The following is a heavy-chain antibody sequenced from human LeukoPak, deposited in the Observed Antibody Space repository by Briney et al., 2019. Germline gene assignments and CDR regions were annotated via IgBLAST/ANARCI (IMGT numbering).Heavy chain of an antibody. CDR2: ISSNGGSS. J-gene: IGHJ4*02. D-gene: IGHD1-1*01. CDR3: VKITSVTGGDC. CDR1: GFTFSAYA. V-gene: IGHV3-64D*09. Sequence: GGSLRLSCSASGFTFSAYAMYWVRQAPGKGLEYVSGISSNGGSSFYADSVKGRFTISRDNSKNTLYLQMSSLRALDTAVYYCVKITSVTGGDCWGQGTLLTV.